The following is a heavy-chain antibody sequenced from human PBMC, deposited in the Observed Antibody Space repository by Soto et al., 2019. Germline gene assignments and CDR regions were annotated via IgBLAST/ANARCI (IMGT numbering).Heavy chain of an antibody. J-gene: IGHJ6*02. CDR3: ANNYGDYGPHYGMDV. CDR2: ISYDGSNK. D-gene: IGHD4-17*01. CDR1: GFTFSSYG. Sequence: AGGSLRLSCAASGFTFSSYGMHWVRQAPGKGLEWVAVISYDGSNKYYADSVKGRFTISRDNSKNTLYLQMNSLRAEDTAVYYCANNYGDYGPHYGMDVWGQGTTVTVSS. V-gene: IGHV3-30*18.